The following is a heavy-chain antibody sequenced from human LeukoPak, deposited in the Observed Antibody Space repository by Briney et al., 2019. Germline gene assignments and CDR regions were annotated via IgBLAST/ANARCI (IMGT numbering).Heavy chain of an antibody. D-gene: IGHD6-19*01. V-gene: IGHV3-33*01. CDR3: ARDLSSGWYGGKGPDY. Sequence: GGCLRLSCAASGFTFSSYGMHWVRQAPGKGLEWVAIMWYDGSNKYYADSVKGRFTISRDNSKNTLYLQMNSLRAEDTAVYYCARDLSSGWYGGKGPDYWGQGTLVSVSS. CDR1: GFTFSSYG. CDR2: MWYDGSNK. J-gene: IGHJ4*02.